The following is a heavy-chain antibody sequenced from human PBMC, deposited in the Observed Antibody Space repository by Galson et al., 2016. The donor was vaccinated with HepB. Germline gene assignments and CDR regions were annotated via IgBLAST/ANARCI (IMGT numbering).Heavy chain of an antibody. CDR3: AREMSATNFYYYYYALDV. V-gene: IGHV7-4-1*02. D-gene: IGHD1/OR15-1a*01. CDR1: GYTFTSYT. CDR2: INTTTGKP. Sequence: SVKVSCKASGYTFTSYTMNWVRQAPGQGLEWMGWINTTTGKPTYVQGFTGRFVFSLDTSVNTAYMQISSLEAEDTAVYYCAREMSATNFYYYYYALDVWGQGTTVTVSS. J-gene: IGHJ6*02.